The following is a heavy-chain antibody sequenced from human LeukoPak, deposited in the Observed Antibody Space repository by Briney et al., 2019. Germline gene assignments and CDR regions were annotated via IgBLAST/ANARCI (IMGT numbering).Heavy chain of an antibody. J-gene: IGHJ4*02. D-gene: IGHD3-10*01. Sequence: SETLSLTCAVYGGSFSGYYWSWIRQAPGKGLEWIGEINHSGSTNYNPSLKSRVTISVDTSKNQFSLKLSSVTAADTAVYYCARSGRGITMVRGVRFPFDYWGQGTLVTVSS. CDR2: INHSGST. V-gene: IGHV4-34*01. CDR3: ARSGRGITMVRGVRFPFDY. CDR1: GGSFSGYY.